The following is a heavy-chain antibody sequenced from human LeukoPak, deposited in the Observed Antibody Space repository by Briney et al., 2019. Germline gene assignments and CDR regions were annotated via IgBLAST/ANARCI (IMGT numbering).Heavy chain of an antibody. D-gene: IGHD2-15*01. CDR2: ISYDGNYK. J-gene: IGHJ5*02. V-gene: IGHV3-30-3*01. CDR3: ARDPLTDCSGGSCYSEGFDP. CDR1: GFTFSDYA. Sequence: AGRSLRLSCAASGFTFSDYAMHWVRQAPGKGLEWVAVISYDGNYKYSADSMKGRFTVSRDNSKNMLYLQMNSLRPEDTAVYYCARDPLTDCSGGSCYSEGFDPWGQGTQVTVSS.